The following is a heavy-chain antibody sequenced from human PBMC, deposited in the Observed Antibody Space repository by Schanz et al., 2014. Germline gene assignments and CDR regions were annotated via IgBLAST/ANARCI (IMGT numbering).Heavy chain of an antibody. D-gene: IGHD6-13*01. CDR1: GFTFGDYA. J-gene: IGHJ4*02. V-gene: IGHV3-23*01. Sequence: EVQLLESGGGLVQPGGSLRLSCAASGFTFGDYAMTWVRQAPGKGLEWVSTINTGVNTYYADSVRGRFTMSRDNSKNTLYLQMNSLRAGDAAVYYCARGLIAAAGGAFDYWGQGTLXAVSA. CDR2: INTGVNT. CDR3: ARGLIAAAGGAFDY.